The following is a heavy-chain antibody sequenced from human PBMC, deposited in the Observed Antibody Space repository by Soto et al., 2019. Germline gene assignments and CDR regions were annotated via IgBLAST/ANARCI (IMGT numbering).Heavy chain of an antibody. V-gene: IGHV4-39*01. D-gene: IGHD1-26*01. J-gene: IGHJ6*02. CDR2: IYYSGST. CDR3: ARHGSTNGMDV. CDR1: GGSISSSSYY. Sequence: ETLSLTCTVSGGSISSSSYYWGWIRQPPGKGLEWIGSIYYSGSTYYNPSLKSRVTISVDTSKNQFSLKLSSVTAADTAVYYCARHGSTNGMDVWGQGTTVTVSS.